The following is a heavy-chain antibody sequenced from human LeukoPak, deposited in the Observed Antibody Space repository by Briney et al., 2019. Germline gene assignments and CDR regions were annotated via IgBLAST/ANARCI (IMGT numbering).Heavy chain of an antibody. J-gene: IGHJ4*02. Sequence: GGSLRLSCAVSGFPFSSYSMNWVRQAPGKGLEWVSSISSSSGSTYYADSVKGRFTISRDNSKNTLYLQMNSLRAEDTAVYYCAKAVVVVPAATPFDYWGQGTLVTVSS. CDR1: GFPFSSYS. CDR2: ISSSSGST. CDR3: AKAVVVVPAATPFDY. V-gene: IGHV3-23*01. D-gene: IGHD2-2*01.